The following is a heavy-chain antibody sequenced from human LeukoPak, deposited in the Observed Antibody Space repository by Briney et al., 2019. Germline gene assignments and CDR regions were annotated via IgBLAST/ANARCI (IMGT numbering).Heavy chain of an antibody. V-gene: IGHV4-38-2*02. CDR3: ASRYCSGGSCYVDDAFDI. J-gene: IGHJ3*02. CDR2: IYHSGST. Sequence: TSETLSLTCTVSGYSISSGYYWGWIRQPPGKGLEWIGSIYHSGSTYYNPSLKSRVTISVDTSKNQLSLKLTSVTAADTAVYYCASRYCSGGSCYVDDAFDIWGQGTMVTVSS. D-gene: IGHD2-15*01. CDR1: GYSISSGYY.